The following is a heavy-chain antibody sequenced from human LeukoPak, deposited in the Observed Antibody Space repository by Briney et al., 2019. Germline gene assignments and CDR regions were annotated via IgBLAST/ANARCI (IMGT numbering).Heavy chain of an antibody. CDR2: IYYSGST. Sequence: PSETLSLTCTVSGGSISSYYWSWIRQPPGKGLEWIGYIYYSGSTNYNPSLKSRVTISVDTSKNQFSLKLSSVTAVDTAVYYCARDRTISSGWYVHPNEFDPWGQGTLVTVSS. J-gene: IGHJ5*02. V-gene: IGHV4-59*01. D-gene: IGHD6-19*01. CDR3: ARDRTISSGWYVHPNEFDP. CDR1: GGSISSYY.